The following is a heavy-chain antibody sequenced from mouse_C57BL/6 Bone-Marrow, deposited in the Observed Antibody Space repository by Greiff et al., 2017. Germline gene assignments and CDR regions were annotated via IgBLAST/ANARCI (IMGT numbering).Heavy chain of an antibody. CDR3: ATFCGSGTGAY. CDR2: ISSGSSTI. Sequence: EVKLVESGGGLVKPGGSLKLSCAASGFTFSDYGMHWVRQAPEKGLEWVAYISSGSSTIYYADTVTGRFTISRDNAKNTLFLQMTSLRSDDTAMYYCATFCGSGTGAYWGQGTLVTVSA. J-gene: IGHJ3*01. CDR1: GFTFSDYG. V-gene: IGHV5-17*01. D-gene: IGHD1-1*01.